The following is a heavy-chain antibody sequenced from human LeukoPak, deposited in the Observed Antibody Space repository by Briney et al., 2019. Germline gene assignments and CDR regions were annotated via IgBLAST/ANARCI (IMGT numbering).Heavy chain of an antibody. CDR1: GYNITEFS. D-gene: IGHD2-15*01. CDR2: FNPEDGES. V-gene: IGHV1-24*01. CDR3: STVVGY. J-gene: IGHJ4*02. Sequence: ASVKVSCKVSGYNITEFSMHWVRQAPGKGLEWLGGFNPEDGESFYAQRFQGRVTMAEDASTNTAYMELWSLTSEDTAVYFCSTVVGYWGQGTLIIVSP.